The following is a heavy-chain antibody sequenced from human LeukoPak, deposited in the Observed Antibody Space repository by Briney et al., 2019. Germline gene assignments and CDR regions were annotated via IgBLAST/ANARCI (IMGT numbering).Heavy chain of an antibody. CDR2: IYHSGST. V-gene: IGHV4-38-2*01. CDR3: ARFSGYSYYYMDV. Sequence: SETLSLTCDVFGYSIRSGYYWGWIRQPPGKGLEWIGSIYHSGSTYYKPSLKSRVTISVDTSKNQLSLKLSSVIAADTAVYYCARFSGYSYYYMDVWGKGTTVTVSS. D-gene: IGHD3-22*01. CDR1: GYSIRSGYY. J-gene: IGHJ6*03.